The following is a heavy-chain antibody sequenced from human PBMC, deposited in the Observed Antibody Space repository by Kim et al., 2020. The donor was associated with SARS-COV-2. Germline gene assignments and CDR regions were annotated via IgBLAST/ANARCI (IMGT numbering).Heavy chain of an antibody. CDR3: ARQRSYSYYYYMDV. CDR2: IYQSGST. J-gene: IGHJ6*03. D-gene: IGHD3-10*01. CDR1: GDSISSYS. V-gene: IGHV4-59*08. Sequence: SETLSLTCTVSGDSISSYSWTWIRQSPGKGLEWIGSIYQSGSTFFNPSLKSRLTISLDTSKNQFSLKVTSVTATDAAVYYCARQRSYSYYYYMDVWGKGT.